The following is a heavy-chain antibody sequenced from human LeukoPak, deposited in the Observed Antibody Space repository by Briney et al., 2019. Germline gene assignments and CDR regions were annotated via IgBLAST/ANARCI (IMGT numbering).Heavy chain of an antibody. CDR1: GYTFTGYY. J-gene: IGHJ4*02. V-gene: IGHV1-2*06. D-gene: IGHD3-22*01. Sequence: SVKVSCKASGYTFTGYYMHWVRQAPGQGLEWMGRINPNSGGTNYAQKFQGRVTMTRDTSISTAYMELSRLRSDDTAVYYCARFNYYDSSGYYQTFDYWGQGTLVTVSS. CDR2: INPNSGGT. CDR3: ARFNYYDSSGYYQTFDY.